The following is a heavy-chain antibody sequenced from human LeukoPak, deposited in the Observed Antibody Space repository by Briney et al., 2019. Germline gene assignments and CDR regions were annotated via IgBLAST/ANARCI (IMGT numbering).Heavy chain of an antibody. V-gene: IGHV3-53*01. D-gene: IGHD3-10*02. CDR3: AELGITMIGGV. Sequence: PGRSLRLSCAASGFTVSSNYMSWVRQAPGKGLEWVSVIYSGGSTYYADSVKGRFTISRDNAKNSLYLQTNSLRAEDTAVYYCAELGITMIGGVWGKGTTVTISS. J-gene: IGHJ6*04. CDR2: IYSGGST. CDR1: GFTVSSNY.